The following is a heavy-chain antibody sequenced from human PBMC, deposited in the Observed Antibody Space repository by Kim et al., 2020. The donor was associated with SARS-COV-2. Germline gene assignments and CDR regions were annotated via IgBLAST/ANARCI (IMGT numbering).Heavy chain of an antibody. CDR1: GYTFTSYA. J-gene: IGHJ6*02. CDR2: INAGNGNT. CDR3: ARGFSSGYYQGLYGMDA. Sequence: ASVKVSCKASGYTFTSYAMHWVRQAPGQRLEWMGWINAGNGNTKYSQKFQGRVTITRDTSASTAYMELSSLRSEDTAVYYCARGFSSGYYQGLYGMDAWGQGTTVTVSS. V-gene: IGHV1-3*01. D-gene: IGHD3-22*01.